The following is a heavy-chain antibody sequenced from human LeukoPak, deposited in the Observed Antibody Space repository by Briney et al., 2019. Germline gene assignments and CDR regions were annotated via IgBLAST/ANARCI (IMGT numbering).Heavy chain of an antibody. CDR2: INHSGST. CDR1: GGSFSGYY. V-gene: IGHV4-34*01. Sequence: PSETLSLTCAVYGGSFSGYYWSWIRQPPGKGREWIGEINHSGSTNYNPSLKSRVTISVDTSKNQFSLKLSSVTPEDTAVYYCARVAPIAAAGGYYFDYWGQGTLVTVSS. CDR3: ARVAPIAAAGGYYFDY. J-gene: IGHJ4*02. D-gene: IGHD6-13*01.